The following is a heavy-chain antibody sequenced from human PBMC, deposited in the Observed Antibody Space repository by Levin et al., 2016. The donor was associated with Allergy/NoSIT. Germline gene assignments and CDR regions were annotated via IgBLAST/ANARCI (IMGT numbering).Heavy chain of an antibody. D-gene: IGHD3-10*01. CDR2: INGDGSST. V-gene: IGHV3-74*03. CDR3: ARDAKYVSGAKSGFDP. Sequence: WIRQPPGKGLVWVSRINGDGSSTAYADSVKGRFTISRDNANNMLYLQMNSLRAEDTAVYLCARDAKYVSGAKSGFDPWGQGTLVTVSS. J-gene: IGHJ5*02.